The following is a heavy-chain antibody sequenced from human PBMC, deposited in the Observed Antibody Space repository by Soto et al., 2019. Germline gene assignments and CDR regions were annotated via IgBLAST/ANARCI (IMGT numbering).Heavy chain of an antibody. CDR1: GYTFTGYY. D-gene: IGHD3-22*01. CDR2: INPNSGGT. J-gene: IGHJ6*02. Sequence: ASVKVSCKASGYTFTGYYMHWVRQAPGQGLEWMGWINPNSGGTNYAQKFQGWVTMTRDTSISTAYMELSRLRSDDTAVYYCARTRRYYYDSSGYPDSYGMDVWGQGTTVTVSS. CDR3: ARTRRYYYDSSGYPDSYGMDV. V-gene: IGHV1-2*04.